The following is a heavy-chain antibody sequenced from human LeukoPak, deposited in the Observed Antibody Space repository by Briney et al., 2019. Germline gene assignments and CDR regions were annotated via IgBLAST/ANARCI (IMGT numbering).Heavy chain of an antibody. CDR3: ARYYDSSGYYYAIDF. V-gene: IGHV4-31*03. CDR2: IYYSGST. D-gene: IGHD3-22*01. CDR1: GGSISSGGYY. J-gene: IGHJ4*02. Sequence: SETLSLTCTVSGGSISSGGYYWSWIRQHPGKGLEWIGYIYYSGSTYYNQSLKSRVTISVDTSKNQFSLKLSSVTAADTAVYYCARYYDSSGYYYAIDFWGQGTLVTVSS.